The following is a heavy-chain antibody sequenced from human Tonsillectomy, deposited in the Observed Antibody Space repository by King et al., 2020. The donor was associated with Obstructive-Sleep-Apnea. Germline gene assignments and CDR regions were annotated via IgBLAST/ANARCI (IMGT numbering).Heavy chain of an antibody. Sequence: VQLVESGGGLVQPGGSLRLSCAASGFSGSDNYMSWVRQVPGKGLEWVSVIYSGGTTYYTDSVKGRFSISRDNSKNMLYLQMDSLRAEDTGVYYCARAYSRNYFYYGMDIWGQGATVTVSS. CDR2: IYSGGTT. CDR1: GFSGSDNY. CDR3: ARAYSRNYFYYGMDI. D-gene: IGHD3-22*01. J-gene: IGHJ6*02. V-gene: IGHV3-66*01.